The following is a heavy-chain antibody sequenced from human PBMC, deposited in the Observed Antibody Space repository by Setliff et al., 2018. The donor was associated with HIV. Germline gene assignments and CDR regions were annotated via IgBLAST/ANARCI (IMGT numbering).Heavy chain of an antibody. CDR3: ARKMGSYYDSSGAYYFDF. CDR1: GFRFDNYG. Sequence: PGGSLRLSCAASGFRFDNYGMNWVRQAPGKGLERVSGINWNGVSTAYADSVKGRFTISRDNAKNSLYLQMNSLRVEDTAFYYCARKMGSYYDSSGAYYFDFWGQGTLVTVSS. CDR2: INWNGVST. V-gene: IGHV3-20*04. J-gene: IGHJ4*02. D-gene: IGHD3-22*01.